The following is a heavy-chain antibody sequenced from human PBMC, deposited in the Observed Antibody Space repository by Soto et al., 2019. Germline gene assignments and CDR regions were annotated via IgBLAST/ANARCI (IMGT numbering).Heavy chain of an antibody. CDR3: ARGLEGGSTDYFDY. J-gene: IGHJ4*02. CDR2: IYYSGST. V-gene: IGHV4-39*01. Sequence: SETLSLTCTVSGGSISSSSYYWGWIRQPPGKGLEWIGSIYYSGSTYYNPSLKSRVTISVDTSKNQFSLKLSSVTAADTAVYYCARGLEGGSTDYFDYWGQGTLVTVSS. CDR1: GGSISSSSYY. D-gene: IGHD4-4*01.